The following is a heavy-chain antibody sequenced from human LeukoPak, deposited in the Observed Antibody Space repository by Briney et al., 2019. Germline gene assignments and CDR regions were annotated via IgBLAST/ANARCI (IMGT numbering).Heavy chain of an antibody. CDR3: ARDYYDSSGYSDY. J-gene: IGHJ4*02. Sequence: GGSLRLSCAASGFTVSSNCMSWVRQAPGKGLEWVSVIYSGGSTYYADSVKGRFTISRDNSKNTLYLQMSSLRAEDTAVYYCARDYYDSSGYSDYWGQGTLVTGSS. CDR1: GFTVSSNC. CDR2: IYSGGST. V-gene: IGHV3-66*01. D-gene: IGHD3-22*01.